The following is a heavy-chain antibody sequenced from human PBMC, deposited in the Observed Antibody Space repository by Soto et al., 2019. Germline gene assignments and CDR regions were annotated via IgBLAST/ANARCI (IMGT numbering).Heavy chain of an antibody. V-gene: IGHV3-30*18. CDR1: GFSFTTYG. CDR2: ISYDGDNK. J-gene: IGHJ6*02. CDR3: AKDFCSSASCYGFYYYFYGMDV. Sequence: QPGGSLRLSCAASGFSFTTYGMHWVRQAPGKGLEWVGFISYDGDNKFYADSVKGRFTISRDNSKSTLYLQMNSLRTEDSTVYYCAKDFCSSASCYGFYYYFYGMDVWGQGTTVTVSS. D-gene: IGHD2-2*01.